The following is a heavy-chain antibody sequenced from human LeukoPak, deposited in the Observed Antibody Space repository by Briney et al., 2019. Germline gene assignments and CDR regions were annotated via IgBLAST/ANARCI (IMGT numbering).Heavy chain of an antibody. Sequence: SETLSLTCTVSGVSISSSSYYWGWIRQPPGKGLEWIGSIYYSGITYYNPSLKSRVTISVDTSKNQFSLKLSSVTAADTAVYYCARDSSGYYSLDYWGQGTLVTVSS. D-gene: IGHD3-22*01. V-gene: IGHV4-39*07. CDR2: IYYSGIT. CDR3: ARDSSGYYSLDY. CDR1: GVSISSSSYY. J-gene: IGHJ4*02.